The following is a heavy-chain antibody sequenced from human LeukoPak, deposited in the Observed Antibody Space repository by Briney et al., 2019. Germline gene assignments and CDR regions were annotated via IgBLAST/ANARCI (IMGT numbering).Heavy chain of an antibody. Sequence: SETLSLTCTVSGGSISSYYWSWIRQPPGKGLEWIGYIYYSGSTNYNPSLKSRVTISVDTSKNQFSLKLSSVTAADTAVYYCARGRWDGGNSMLDYWGQGTLVTVSS. CDR2: IYYSGST. V-gene: IGHV4-59*01. CDR3: ARGRWDGGNSMLDY. D-gene: IGHD4-23*01. J-gene: IGHJ4*02. CDR1: GGSISSYY.